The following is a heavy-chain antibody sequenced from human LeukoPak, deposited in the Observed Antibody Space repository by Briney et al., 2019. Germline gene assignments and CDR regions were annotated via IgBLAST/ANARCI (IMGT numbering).Heavy chain of an antibody. V-gene: IGHV4-4*07. CDR3: ARDRYCSSTSCYTAGGWFDP. D-gene: IGHD2-2*02. CDR1: GGSISSYY. Sequence: SETLSLTCTVSGGSISSYYWSWIRQPPGKGLEWIGRIYTSGSTNYNPSLKSRVTMSVDTSKNQFSLKLSSVTAADTAVYYCARDRYCSSTSCYTAGGWFDPWGQGTLVTVSS. J-gene: IGHJ5*02. CDR2: IYTSGST.